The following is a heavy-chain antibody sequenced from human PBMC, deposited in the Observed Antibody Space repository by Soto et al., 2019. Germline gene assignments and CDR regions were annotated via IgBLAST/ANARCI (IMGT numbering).Heavy chain of an antibody. Sequence: GVSLRLSCAASGFTFSSYAMSWVRQAPGKGLGWVSAISGSGGSTYYADSVKGRFTISRDNSKNTLYLQMNSLRAEDTAVYYCAKGLLDYYDSLPAYWGQRTLVTVSS. CDR2: ISGSGGST. V-gene: IGHV3-23*01. CDR1: GFTFSSYA. CDR3: AKGLLDYYDSLPAY. J-gene: IGHJ4*02. D-gene: IGHD3-9*01.